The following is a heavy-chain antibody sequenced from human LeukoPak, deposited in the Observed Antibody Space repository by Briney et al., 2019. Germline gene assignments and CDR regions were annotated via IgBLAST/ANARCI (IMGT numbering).Heavy chain of an antibody. J-gene: IGHJ4*02. CDR3: ARDRGRLRYFDTFDY. V-gene: IGHV4-4*07. CDR2: IYTSGST. CDR1: GGSISSYY. D-gene: IGHD3-9*01. Sequence: SETLSLTCTVSGGSISSYYWSWLRQPAGKGLEWIGRIYTSGSTNYNPSLKSRVTMSVDTSKNQFSLKQSSVTAADTAVYYCARDRGRLRYFDTFDYWGQGTLVTVSS.